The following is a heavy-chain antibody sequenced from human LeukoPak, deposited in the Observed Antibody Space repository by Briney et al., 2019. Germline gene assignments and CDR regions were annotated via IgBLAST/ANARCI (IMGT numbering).Heavy chain of an antibody. CDR1: GYTFSSHG. CDR2: ISAYNGNT. J-gene: IGHJ3*02. Sequence: ASVKVSCKVSGYTFSSHGISWVRQAPGQGLEWMAWISAYNGNTNYAQKLQGRVTMTTDTSTSTAYMELRSLRSDDTAVYYCARSTTKAFDIWGQGTMVTVSS. V-gene: IGHV1-18*01. D-gene: IGHD4-17*01. CDR3: ARSTTKAFDI.